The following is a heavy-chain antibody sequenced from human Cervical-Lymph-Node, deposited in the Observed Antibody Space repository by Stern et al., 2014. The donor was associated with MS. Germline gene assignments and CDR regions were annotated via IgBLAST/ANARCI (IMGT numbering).Heavy chain of an antibody. Sequence: EVQLVESGGGLVQPGRSLRLSCAASGFTFDDYAMHWVRQVPGKGLEWVAGISWNSYSIEYADSVKGRFPISRDNADNSLYLQMDSLRADDTALYYCAKDIIAAAGTGFMDGMDVWGQGTTVTVSS. J-gene: IGHJ6*02. CDR3: AKDIIAAAGTGFMDGMDV. V-gene: IGHV3-9*01. CDR2: ISWNSYSI. D-gene: IGHD6-13*01. CDR1: GFTFDDYA.